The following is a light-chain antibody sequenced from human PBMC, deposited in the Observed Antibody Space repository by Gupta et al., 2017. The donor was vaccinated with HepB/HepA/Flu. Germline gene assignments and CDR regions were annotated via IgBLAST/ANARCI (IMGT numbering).Light chain of an antibody. J-gene: IGLJ3*02. V-gene: IGLV2-23*02. CDR2: EVT. CDR1: SNDVGSLNL. CDR3: CSYAGSGTGV. Sequence: QPPLTQPASVTGAPGQSITISCTGTSNDVGSLNLVSWYQQHPGKAPKLMIYEVTKWPSGVSNRFSGSKSGNTASLTISGLQAEDEADYYCCSYAGSGTGVFGGGTKLTVL.